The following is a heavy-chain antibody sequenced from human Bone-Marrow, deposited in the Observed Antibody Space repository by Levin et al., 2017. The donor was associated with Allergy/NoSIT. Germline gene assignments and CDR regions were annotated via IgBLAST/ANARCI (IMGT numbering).Heavy chain of an antibody. CDR2: VNPISRTT. Sequence: ASVKVSCKASRGTLSNYVVTWVRQAPGQGLEWMGEVNPISRTTNYAERFQDRVTINADRSTSTAYMEVSNLRSEDTAIYYFARRSYSFNYYYYGLDVWGQGTTLTVSS. CDR3: ARRSYSFNYYYYGLDV. D-gene: IGHD1-26*01. V-gene: IGHV1-69*06. CDR1: RGTLSNYV. J-gene: IGHJ6*02.